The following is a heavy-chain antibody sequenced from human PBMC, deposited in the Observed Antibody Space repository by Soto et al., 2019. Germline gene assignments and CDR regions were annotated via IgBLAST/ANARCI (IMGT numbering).Heavy chain of an antibody. Sequence: QEHLVASGGGVVQPGTSLRLSCAASGFTFNNYGMHWVRQAPGKGLEWVAVISYDGSEKFYVDSVKGRFTISRDNSKNTVYLQMSSLRTEDTAIYYCAKSPNLYCSSPKCYKDYVDFWGQGTLVTVSS. CDR2: ISYDGSEK. J-gene: IGHJ4*02. D-gene: IGHD2-2*01. V-gene: IGHV3-30*18. CDR3: AKSPNLYCSSPKCYKDYVDF. CDR1: GFTFNNYG.